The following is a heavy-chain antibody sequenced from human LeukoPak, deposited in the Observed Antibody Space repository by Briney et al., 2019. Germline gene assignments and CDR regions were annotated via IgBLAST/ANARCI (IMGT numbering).Heavy chain of an antibody. V-gene: IGHV1-24*01. J-gene: IGHJ4*02. CDR1: GYTLTELS. Sequence: ASVKVSCKVSGYTLTELSMHWVRQAPGKGLEWMGGFDPEDGETIYAQKFQGRVTMHEDTSTDTAYMDLSSLPSEDSDVYDCAAGGITMIVVVKFDYWGQETLVPSPQ. CDR3: AAGGITMIVVVKFDY. CDR2: FDPEDGET. D-gene: IGHD3-22*01.